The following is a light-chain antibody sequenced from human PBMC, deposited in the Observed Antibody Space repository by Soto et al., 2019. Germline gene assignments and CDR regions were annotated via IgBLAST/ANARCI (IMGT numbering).Light chain of an antibody. V-gene: IGKV3-20*01. J-gene: IGKJ2*01. Sequence: EIVLTQSPGTLSLSPGERATLSCRANQSVSSSYLAWYQQKPGQAPRLLIYGASSRATGIPDRFSGSGSGTDFTLTISSLEPEDFTVYYCQQYGSSPYTFGQGTKLEIK. CDR1: QSVSSSY. CDR3: QQYGSSPYT. CDR2: GAS.